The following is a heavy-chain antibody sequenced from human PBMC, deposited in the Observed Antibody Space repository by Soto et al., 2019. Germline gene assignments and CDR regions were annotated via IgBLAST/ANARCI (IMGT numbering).Heavy chain of an antibody. CDR3: ARSVLYDFWSGTNYYYYGMDV. CDR2: ISAYNGNT. D-gene: IGHD3-3*01. V-gene: IGHV1-18*01. CDR1: GYTFTSYG. J-gene: IGHJ6*02. Sequence: GASVKVSCKASGYTFTSYGISWVRQAPGQGLEWMGWISAYNGNTNYAQKLQGRVTMTTDTSTSTAYMELRSLRPDDTAVYYCARSVLYDFWSGTNYYYYGMDVWGQGTTVTVSS.